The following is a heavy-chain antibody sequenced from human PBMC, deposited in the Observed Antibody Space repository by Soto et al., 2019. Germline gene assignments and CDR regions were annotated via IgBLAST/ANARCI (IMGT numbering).Heavy chain of an antibody. Sequence: QVQLQESGPGLVKPSQTLSLTCTVSGGSISSGGYYWSWIRQHPGKGLEWIGYIYDSDSTYYTPSLKSRVTISIDTSRNQFSLKLSSVTAADTAVYYCARHHMAATDMYFDYWGQGTLVTASS. D-gene: IGHD6-19*01. V-gene: IGHV4-31*03. CDR2: IYDSDST. CDR1: GGSISSGGYY. J-gene: IGHJ4*02. CDR3: ARHHMAATDMYFDY.